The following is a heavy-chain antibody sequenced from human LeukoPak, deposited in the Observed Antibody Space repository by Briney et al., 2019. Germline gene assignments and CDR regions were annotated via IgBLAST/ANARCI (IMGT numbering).Heavy chain of an antibody. CDR2: IIPIFGIA. CDR3: AREGDPDYYYYYGMDV. D-gene: IGHD1-26*01. CDR1: GGTFSSYA. Sequence: GASVKVSCKASGGTFSSYAISWVRQAPGQGLEWMGRIIPIFGIANYARKFQGRVTITADKSTSTAYMELSSLRSEDTAVYYCAREGDPDYYYYYGMDVWGQGTTVTVSS. J-gene: IGHJ6*02. V-gene: IGHV1-69*04.